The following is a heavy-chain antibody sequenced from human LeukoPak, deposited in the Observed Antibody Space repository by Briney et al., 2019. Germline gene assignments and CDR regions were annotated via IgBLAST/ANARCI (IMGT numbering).Heavy chain of an antibody. V-gene: IGHV3-9*01. J-gene: IGHJ4*02. CDR2: ISWNSGSI. CDR3: AKAIAVAGGFDY. CDR1: GFTFDDYA. D-gene: IGHD6-19*01. Sequence: GGSLRLSCAASGFTFDDYAMHWVRQAPGKGLEWVSGISWNSGSIGYADSVKGRFTISRDNAKNSLYLQMNSLRAEDTALYYCAKAIAVAGGFDYWGQGTLVTVSS.